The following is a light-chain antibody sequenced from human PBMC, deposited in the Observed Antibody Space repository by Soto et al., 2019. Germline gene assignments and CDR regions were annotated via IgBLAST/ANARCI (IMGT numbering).Light chain of an antibody. V-gene: IGKV1-13*02. Sequence: AIQLTQSPSSLSASVGDRVTITCRASQGIISALAWYQQKPGKAPNLLIYDATSLESGVPSRFSGSGSGTDFTLTIRSLQPEDFATYYCQQFDSYPLTFGGGTKVDIK. CDR2: DAT. CDR1: QGIISA. J-gene: IGKJ4*01. CDR3: QQFDSYPLT.